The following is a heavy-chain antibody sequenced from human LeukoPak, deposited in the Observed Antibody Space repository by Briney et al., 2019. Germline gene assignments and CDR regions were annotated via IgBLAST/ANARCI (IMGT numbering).Heavy chain of an antibody. CDR2: IYYSGST. D-gene: IGHD4-17*01. V-gene: IGHV4-59*01. Sequence: SETLSLTCTVSGGSISNYYWSWVWQPPGKGLEWIGYIYYSGSTKYNPSLKSRVTISIDTSKNQFSLKLSSVTAADTAVYYCARDRGIGDYYHYYFDYWGQGTLVTVSS. CDR1: GGSISNYY. J-gene: IGHJ4*02. CDR3: ARDRGIGDYYHYYFDY.